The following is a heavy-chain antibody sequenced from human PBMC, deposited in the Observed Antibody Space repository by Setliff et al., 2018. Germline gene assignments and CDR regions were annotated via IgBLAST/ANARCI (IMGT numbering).Heavy chain of an antibody. CDR1: GVSISGYV. V-gene: IGHV4-59*12. CDR3: AKGSRGRILTGPRYYFDY. J-gene: IGHJ4*02. D-gene: IGHD3-9*01. Sequence: SETLSLTCTVSGVSISGYVWNWLRQTPGRGLEWIGYIYDSGSTDYNPSLKSTVTISVDTSKNQFSLKLSSVTAADTDVYCCAKGSRGRILTGPRYYFDYWGQGTLVTVSS. CDR2: IYDSGST.